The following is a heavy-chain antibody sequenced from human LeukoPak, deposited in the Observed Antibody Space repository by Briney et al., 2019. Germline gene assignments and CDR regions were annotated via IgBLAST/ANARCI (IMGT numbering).Heavy chain of an antibody. D-gene: IGHD5-18*01. V-gene: IGHV4-59*02. J-gene: IGHJ4*02. CDR1: GDSVRSFH. CDR3: ARVLRAASWRSYDY. Sequence: SETLSLTCTVSGDSVRSFHWSWIRQPPGKGLEWIGHMYYSGSTNYNPSLKSRVTISIDTSRNQFSLRLNSMTAADTAVYYCARVLRAASWRSYDYWGQGSLVTVSS. CDR2: MYYSGST.